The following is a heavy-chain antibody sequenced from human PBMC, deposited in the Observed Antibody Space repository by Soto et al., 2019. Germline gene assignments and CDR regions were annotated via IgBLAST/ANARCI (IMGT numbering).Heavy chain of an antibody. J-gene: IGHJ4*02. CDR2: ISYDGSNE. CDR3: TKEYIVGTTWGYFES. V-gene: IGHV3-30*18. CDR1: GFIFSTYG. Sequence: VQLVESGGGVVQPGGSLRLSCAASGFIFSTYGMHWVRQVPGKGLEWVAHISYDGSNEHYADSVKGRFTVSRDNAKNPLSLQLTSLRSEDTAGYYCTKEYIVGTTWGYFESWGQGTLVTVSS. D-gene: IGHD1-26*01.